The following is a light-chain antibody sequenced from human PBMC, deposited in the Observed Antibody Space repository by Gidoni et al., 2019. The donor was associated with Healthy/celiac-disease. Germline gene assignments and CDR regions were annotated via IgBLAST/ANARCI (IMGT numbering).Light chain of an antibody. CDR1: TGAVTSGHY. V-gene: IGLV7-46*01. J-gene: IGLJ3*02. CDR3: LLSYSGADWV. Sequence: QAVVPQEPSLTVSPGGTVPLTCGSSTGAVTSGHYPYWFQQKPGQAPRTLIYDTSNKHSWTPARFSGSLLGGKAALTLSGAQPEDEAEYYCLLSYSGADWVFGGGTKLTVL. CDR2: DTS.